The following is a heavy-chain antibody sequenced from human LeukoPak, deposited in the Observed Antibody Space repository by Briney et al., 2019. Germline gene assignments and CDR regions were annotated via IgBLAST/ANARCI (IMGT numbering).Heavy chain of an antibody. Sequence: GASVKVSCKASGGTFSSYAISWVRQAPGQGLEWMGRITPILGIANYAQKFQGRVTITADKSTSTAYMELSSLRSEDTAVYYCARGEYCSSTSCYHQRFNWFDPWGQGTLVTVSS. CDR2: ITPILGIA. V-gene: IGHV1-69*04. D-gene: IGHD2-2*01. CDR1: GGTFSSYA. CDR3: ARGEYCSSTSCYHQRFNWFDP. J-gene: IGHJ5*02.